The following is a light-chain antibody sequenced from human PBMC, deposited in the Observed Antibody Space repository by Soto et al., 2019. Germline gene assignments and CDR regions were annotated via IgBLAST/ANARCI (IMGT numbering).Light chain of an antibody. CDR2: GAS. Sequence: PEERATLSSKASQSVSNNLVWYQYKPGQAPRVLIYGASTRATGLPARFSGSGSETEFTLTISSLESEDFAFYYCQQYNHWPLTFGGGTKVEIK. CDR3: QQYNHWPLT. CDR1: QSVSNN. J-gene: IGKJ4*01. V-gene: IGKV3-15*01.